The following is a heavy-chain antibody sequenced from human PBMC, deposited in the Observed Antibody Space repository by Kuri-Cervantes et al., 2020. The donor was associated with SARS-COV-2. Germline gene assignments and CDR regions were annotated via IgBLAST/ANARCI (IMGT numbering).Heavy chain of an antibody. CDR3: ARHDLTTETTRERGLDY. Sequence: AGSLRLSCNVSGGSISSTSSYWGWVRQPPGKGLEWIATIFYSGSIYYNPSLRGRVTISVDTSNNQFSLKVTSVTAADTAVYYCARHDLTTETTRERGLDYWGQGTLVTVSS. J-gene: IGHJ4*02. CDR2: IFYSGSI. D-gene: IGHD4-17*01. V-gene: IGHV4-39*01. CDR1: GGSISSTSSY.